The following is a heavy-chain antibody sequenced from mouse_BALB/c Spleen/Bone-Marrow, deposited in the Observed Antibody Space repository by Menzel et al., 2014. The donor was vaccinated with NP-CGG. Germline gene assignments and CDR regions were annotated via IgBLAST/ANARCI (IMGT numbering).Heavy chain of an antibody. CDR1: GFNIKDTY. Sequence: VQLKQSGAELVKPGASVKLSCTASGFNIKDTYMHWVKQRPEQGLEWIGRIDPANGNTKYDPKFQGKATITTDTSSNTAYLQLRSLTSEDTAVYYCARYDYRYSWFAYWRQGTLVTVSA. CDR2: IDPANGNT. V-gene: IGHV14-3*02. CDR3: ARYDYRYSWFAY. D-gene: IGHD2-14*01. J-gene: IGHJ3*01.